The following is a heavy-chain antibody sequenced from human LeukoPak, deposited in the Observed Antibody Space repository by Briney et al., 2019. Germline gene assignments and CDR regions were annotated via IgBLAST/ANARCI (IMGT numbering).Heavy chain of an antibody. CDR3: ARVSKQLVGGDYYYDIDV. Sequence: SETLSLTCTVSGGSISSYYWDWIRQPAGKGLEWIGRMDTSGSSNYNPSLKSRVNISIDTSMTRFSLRLSSVTAADTAVYYCARVSKQLVGGDYYYDIDVWGQGTTVTVSS. V-gene: IGHV4-4*07. CDR2: MDTSGSS. J-gene: IGHJ6*02. D-gene: IGHD6-13*01. CDR1: GGSISSYY.